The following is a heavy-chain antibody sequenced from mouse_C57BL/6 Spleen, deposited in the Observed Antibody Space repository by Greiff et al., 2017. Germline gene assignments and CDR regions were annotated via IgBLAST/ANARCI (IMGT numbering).Heavy chain of an antibody. Sequence: QVQLQQPGAELAKPGASVKLSCKASGYTFTSYWMHWVKQRPGQGLEWIGYINPSGGYTNYNQKFKDKATLTADKSSSTAYMQLSSLTYEDSAVYYCARSDGGSAGLAYWGQGTLVTVSA. D-gene: IGHD1-1*02. CDR3: ARSDGGSAGLAY. V-gene: IGHV1-7*01. J-gene: IGHJ3*01. CDR2: INPSGGYT. CDR1: GYTFTSYW.